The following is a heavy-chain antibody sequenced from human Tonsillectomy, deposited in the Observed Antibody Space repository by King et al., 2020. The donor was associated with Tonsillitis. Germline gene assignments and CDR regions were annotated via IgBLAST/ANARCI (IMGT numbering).Heavy chain of an antibody. Sequence: VQLVESGGGVVQPGRSLRLSCADSGFTFSSYAMHWVRQAPGKGLEWVAVISYDGSNKYYAGSVKGRFTISRDNSKNTLYLQMNSLRAEDTAVYYCARDVGATRGYYYYGMDVWGQGTTVTVSS. V-gene: IGHV3-30-3*01. J-gene: IGHJ6*02. CDR1: GFTFSSYA. D-gene: IGHD1-26*01. CDR3: ARDVGATRGYYYYGMDV. CDR2: ISYDGSNK.